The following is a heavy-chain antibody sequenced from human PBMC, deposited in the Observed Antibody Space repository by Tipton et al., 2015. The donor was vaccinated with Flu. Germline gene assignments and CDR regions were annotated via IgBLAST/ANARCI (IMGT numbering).Heavy chain of an antibody. CDR3: ARDSSGYYPGGFYYYGMDV. J-gene: IGHJ6*02. CDR2: IYTSGST. V-gene: IGHV4-4*07. Sequence: LRLSCTVSGGSISSYYWSWIRQPAGKGLEWIGRIYTSGSTNYNPSLKSRVTMSVDTSRNQFSLKLSSVTAADTAVYYCARDSSGYYPGGFYYYGMDVWGQGTTVTVSS. D-gene: IGHD3-22*01. CDR1: GGSISSYY.